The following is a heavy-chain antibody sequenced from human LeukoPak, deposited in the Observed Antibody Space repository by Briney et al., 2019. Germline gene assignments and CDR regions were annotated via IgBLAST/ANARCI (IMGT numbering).Heavy chain of an antibody. CDR2: IRYDGSNK. D-gene: IGHD5-18*01. CDR1: GFTFSSYG. V-gene: IGHV3-30*02. Sequence: WGSLSLSCAASGFTFSSYGMHWFRQPPGKGLEWAAVIRYDGSNKYYADSVKGRVTISIDNSKNTLSLQMNTLSAEDTAVYYCANTLDTAMVPTFHYWGQGTLVTVSS. J-gene: IGHJ4*02. CDR3: ANTLDTAMVPTFHY.